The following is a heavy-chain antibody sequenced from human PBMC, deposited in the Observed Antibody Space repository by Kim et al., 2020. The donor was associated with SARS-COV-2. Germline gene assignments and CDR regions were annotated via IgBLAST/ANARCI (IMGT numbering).Heavy chain of an antibody. J-gene: IGHJ4*02. CDR1: GFAFSDFG. D-gene: IGHD6-13*01. V-gene: IGHV3-30*03. CDR3: ASNLIAAAGTNFDY. CDR2: LLKDGNNA. Sequence: GGSLRLSCAASGFAFSDFGMRWVRQSPGKGLEWVAFLLKDGNNAYYADSVRGRFSISRDNSKNILYLQMNSLRPEDTAVYFCASNLIAAAGTNFDYWGQG.